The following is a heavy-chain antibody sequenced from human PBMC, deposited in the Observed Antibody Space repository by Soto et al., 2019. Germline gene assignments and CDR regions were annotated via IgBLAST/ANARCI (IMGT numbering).Heavy chain of an antibody. D-gene: IGHD3-22*01. V-gene: IGHV3-7*04. CDR2: IKHDGSEK. Sequence: EVQLVESGGGLVQPGGSLRLSCAASGFTFRSHWMSWVRQAPGKGLEWVANIKHDGSEKYYVDSVKGLVTISRGNAKNSLYLQMNSLRAEDTAVYYCARADYYDSSGYYCGNWGQGTLVTVSS. J-gene: IGHJ4*02. CDR1: GFTFRSHW. CDR3: ARADYYDSSGYYCGN.